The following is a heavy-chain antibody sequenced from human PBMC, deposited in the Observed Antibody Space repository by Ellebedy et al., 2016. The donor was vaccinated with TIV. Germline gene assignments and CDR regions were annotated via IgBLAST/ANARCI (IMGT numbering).Heavy chain of an antibody. Sequence: MPSETLSLTCTVSGGSISTYYWSWIRQPPGKELERIGFISYSGSTSYNPSLKSRVTISVDKSKNQFSLKLSSVPAADTAVYYCVRWYRYKWFDLWGQGTLVTVSS. D-gene: IGHD3-16*02. CDR1: GGSISTYY. V-gene: IGHV4-59*12. J-gene: IGHJ5*02. CDR3: VRWYRYKWFDL. CDR2: ISYSGST.